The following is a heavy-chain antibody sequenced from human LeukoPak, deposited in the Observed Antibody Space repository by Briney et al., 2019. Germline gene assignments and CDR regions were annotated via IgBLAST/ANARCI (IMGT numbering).Heavy chain of an antibody. V-gene: IGHV1-8*03. CDR3: ARGQRVPVARTPRRRNYYYMDV. CDR2: MNPNSGNT. CDR1: GYTFTSYD. Sequence: ASVKVSCKASGYTFTSYDINWVRQATGQGLEWMGWMNPNSGNTGYAQKFQGRVTITRNTSISTAYMELSSLRSEDTAVYYCARGQRVPVARTPRRRNYYYMDVWGKGTTVTVSS. J-gene: IGHJ6*03. D-gene: IGHD6-19*01.